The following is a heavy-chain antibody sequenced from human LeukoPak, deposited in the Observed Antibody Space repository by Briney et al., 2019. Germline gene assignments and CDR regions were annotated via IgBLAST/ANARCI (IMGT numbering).Heavy chain of an antibody. CDR2: ISWNSGSI. Sequence: PGRSLRLSCAASGFTFDDYAMHWVRQAPGKGLEWVSGISWNSGSIGYADSVKGRFTISRDNAKNSLYLQMNSLRAEDTAVYYCARVNKYYYDSMGPRMDVWGQGTTVTVSS. V-gene: IGHV3-9*01. CDR3: ARVNKYYYDSMGPRMDV. J-gene: IGHJ6*02. CDR1: GFTFDDYA. D-gene: IGHD3-22*01.